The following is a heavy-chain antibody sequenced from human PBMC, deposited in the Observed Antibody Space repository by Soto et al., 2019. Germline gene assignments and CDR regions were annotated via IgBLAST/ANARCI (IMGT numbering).Heavy chain of an antibody. CDR2: INAGNGST. Sequence: EASVKVSCKASGYTFTSYAMHWVRQAPGQRLEWMGWINAGNGSTKYSQKFQGRVTMTRDTSASTAYMELSSLRSEDTAVYYCATFITMVRKNWFDPWGQGTLVTVSS. J-gene: IGHJ5*02. CDR1: GYTFTSYA. CDR3: ATFITMVRKNWFDP. V-gene: IGHV1-3*01. D-gene: IGHD3-10*01.